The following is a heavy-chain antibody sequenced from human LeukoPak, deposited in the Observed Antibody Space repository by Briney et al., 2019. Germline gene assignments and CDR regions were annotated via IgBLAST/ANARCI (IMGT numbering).Heavy chain of an antibody. V-gene: IGHV3-53*01. D-gene: IGHD4-17*01. CDR2: LYPAGDT. CDR3: ARVHFPYGDFDY. Sequence: GGSLRLSCAASGITVSDNYMSWVRQTPGKGLEWVSTLYPAGDTYFADSVRGRFTISRDISKNTVYLQMGSLRAEDTAVYFCARVHFPYGDFDYWGQGTLVTVSS. CDR1: GITVSDNY. J-gene: IGHJ4*02.